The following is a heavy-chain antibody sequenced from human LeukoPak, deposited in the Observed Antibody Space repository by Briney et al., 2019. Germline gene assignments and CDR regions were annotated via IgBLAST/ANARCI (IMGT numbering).Heavy chain of an antibody. Sequence: SETLSLTCAVSGGSISINDYFWAWIRQSPGKGLEWIGSVSYRGDTYYNPSLQSRVTISVDTPKNQFSLKLSSVTAADTAVYYCARGTMVRGVIFDYWGQGTLVTVSS. CDR2: VSYRGDT. J-gene: IGHJ4*02. CDR3: ARGTMVRGVIFDY. CDR1: GGSISINDYF. D-gene: IGHD3-10*01. V-gene: IGHV4-39*07.